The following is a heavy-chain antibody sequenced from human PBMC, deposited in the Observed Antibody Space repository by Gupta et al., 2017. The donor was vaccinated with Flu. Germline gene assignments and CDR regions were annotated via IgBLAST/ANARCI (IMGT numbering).Heavy chain of an antibody. J-gene: IGHJ4*02. CDR2: ISSSGVL. Sequence: EVQLVESGGGLVQPGGSLRPSCAASGFTFSDHDVSWVRQAPGKGLEWVSFISSSGVLYYTDSVKGRFTISRDNAKNSVYLQMDSLRAEDTAFYYCARGHWDSWGQGTLVTVSS. CDR1: GFTFSDHD. CDR3: ARGHWDS. V-gene: IGHV3-48*03.